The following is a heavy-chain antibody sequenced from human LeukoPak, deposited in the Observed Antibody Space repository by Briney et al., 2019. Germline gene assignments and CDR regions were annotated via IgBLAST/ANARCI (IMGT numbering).Heavy chain of an antibody. CDR3: ARDLEYTTSSGDY. D-gene: IGHD6-6*01. V-gene: IGHV3-48*03. CDR1: GFAFSSYA. J-gene: IGHJ4*02. Sequence: GGSLRLSCSASGFAFSSYAMYWVRQAPGKGLEWVSYISSSGSTIFYADSVKGRFTISRDNAKNSLYLQMNSLRAEDTAVYYCARDLEYTTSSGDYWGQGTLVIVSS. CDR2: ISSSGSTI.